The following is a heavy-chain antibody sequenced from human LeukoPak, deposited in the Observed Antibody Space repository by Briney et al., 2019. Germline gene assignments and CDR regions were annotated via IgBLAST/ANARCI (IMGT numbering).Heavy chain of an antibody. CDR1: GGSISSSSYY. V-gene: IGHV4-39*01. CDR3: ASLMTDYDFWSGYYGFDY. D-gene: IGHD3-3*01. J-gene: IGHJ4*02. Sequence: SETLSLTCTVSGGSISSSSYYWGWIRQPPGKGLEWIGSIYYSGSTYYNPSLKSRVTISVDTSKNQFSLKLSSVTAADTAVYYCASLMTDYDFWSGYYGFDYWGQGTLVTVSS. CDR2: IYYSGST.